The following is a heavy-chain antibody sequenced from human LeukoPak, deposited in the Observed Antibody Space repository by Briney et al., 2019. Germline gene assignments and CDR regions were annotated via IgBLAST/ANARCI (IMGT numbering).Heavy chain of an antibody. V-gene: IGHV4-59*12. Sequence: SETLSLTCNVSGGSISNYYWSWIRQPPGKRLEWMGYVSDSGSTNYNPSLKSRVTISVDTSKNQFSLKLSSVTAADTAVYYCARGSGRFDPWGQGTLVTVSS. CDR3: ARGSGRFDP. J-gene: IGHJ5*02. D-gene: IGHD3-10*01. CDR2: VSDSGST. CDR1: GGSISNYY.